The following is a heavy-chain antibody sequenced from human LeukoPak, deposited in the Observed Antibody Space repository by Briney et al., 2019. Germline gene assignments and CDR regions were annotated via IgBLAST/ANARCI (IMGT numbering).Heavy chain of an antibody. CDR2: IYHSGST. CDR1: GYSISSGYY. CDR3: AKGTGYYYDSSGYYFSD. Sequence: SETLSLTCTVSGYSISSGYYWGWIRQPPGKGLEWIGSIYHSGSTYYNPSLKSRVTISVDTSKNQFSLKLSSVTAADTAVYYCAKGTGYYYDSSGYYFSDWGQGTPVTVSS. D-gene: IGHD3-22*01. J-gene: IGHJ4*02. V-gene: IGHV4-38-2*02.